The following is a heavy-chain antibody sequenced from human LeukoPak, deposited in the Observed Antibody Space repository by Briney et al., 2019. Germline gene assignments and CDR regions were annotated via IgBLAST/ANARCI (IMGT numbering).Heavy chain of an antibody. CDR1: GFAFSNYW. D-gene: IGHD5-24*01. V-gene: IGHV3-48*03. CDR3: ARDGYKGFDY. Sequence: GGSLRLSCAASGFAFSNYWMNWVRQAPGKGLEWVSYISSSGSTIYYADSVKGRFTISRDNAKNSLYLQMNSLRAEDTAVYYCARDGYKGFDYWGQGTLVTVSS. J-gene: IGHJ4*02. CDR2: ISSSGSTI.